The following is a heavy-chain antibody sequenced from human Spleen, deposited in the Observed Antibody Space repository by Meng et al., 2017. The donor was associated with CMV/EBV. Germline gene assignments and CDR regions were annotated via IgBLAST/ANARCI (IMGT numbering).Heavy chain of an antibody. CDR2: IYIDGST. CDR1: GFIVSSDN. CDR3: ARALDHDYHDYYFDL. D-gene: IGHD4-17*01. V-gene: IGHV3-53*01. Sequence: GESLKISCAASGFIVSSDNMNWVRQAPGKGLEWVSIIYIDGSTSYAASVKGRFTISRDISKNTLSLQMNGLRAEDTAIYYCARALDHDYHDYYFDLWGQGTLVTVSS. J-gene: IGHJ4*02.